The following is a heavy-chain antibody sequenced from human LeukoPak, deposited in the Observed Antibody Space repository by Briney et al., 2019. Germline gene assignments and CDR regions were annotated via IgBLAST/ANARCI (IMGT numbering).Heavy chain of an antibody. CDR2: INSDGSDR. CDR1: GLTFSSYW. CDR3: AREDGSGGPTHYYMDV. V-gene: IGHV3-74*01. J-gene: IGHJ6*03. D-gene: IGHD3-10*01. Sequence: GGSLRLSCAASGLTFSSYWMHWVRQAPGKGLVWVSHINSDGSDRNHADSVKGRFTISRDNAKNTLYLQMNSLRAEDTAVYFCAREDGSGGPTHYYMDVWGKGTTVTVSS.